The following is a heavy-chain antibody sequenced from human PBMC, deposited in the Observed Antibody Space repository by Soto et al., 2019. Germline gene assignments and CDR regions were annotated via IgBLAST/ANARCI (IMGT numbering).Heavy chain of an antibody. D-gene: IGHD3-16*01. CDR2: IHPDGTTT. CDR3: ARGARGFYGYDV. J-gene: IGHJ6*02. V-gene: IGHV3-74*01. Sequence: PGGSLKLSCASPGFTFSNYWGHWVRQAPGKRLVWVSRIHPDGTTTNYADSVKGRFTISTDNAKSTVYLFMNSLRVEDTAVYFCARGARGFYGYDVWGQGATVT. CDR1: GFTFSNYW.